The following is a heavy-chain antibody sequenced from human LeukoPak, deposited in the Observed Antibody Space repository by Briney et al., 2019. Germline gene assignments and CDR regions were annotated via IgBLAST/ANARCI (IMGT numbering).Heavy chain of an antibody. CDR3: ARDNGMTSGWYAGRIDYYYGMDV. J-gene: IGHJ6*02. Sequence: GGSPRLSRAASGFTFSRKTMNWVRQAPGKGLEWVSYISSDGGTIYYADSVRGRFTISRDNAKNALYLQMNSLRDEDTAVYYCARDNGMTSGWYAGRIDYYYGMDVWGQGTTVTVSS. CDR1: GFTFSRKT. CDR2: ISSDGGTI. V-gene: IGHV3-48*02. D-gene: IGHD6-19*01.